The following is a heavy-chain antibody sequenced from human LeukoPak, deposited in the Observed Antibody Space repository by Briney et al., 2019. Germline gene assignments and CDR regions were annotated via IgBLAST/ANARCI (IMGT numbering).Heavy chain of an antibody. D-gene: IGHD6-13*01. CDR3: AKDIGRAAAGTPDY. J-gene: IGHJ4*02. V-gene: IGHV3-9*03. Sequence: PGGSLRLSCAASGFTFDDYAMHWVRQAPGKGLEWVSGISWNSGSIGYADSVKGRFTISRDNAKNSLYLQMNSLRAEDMALYYCAKDIGRAAAGTPDYWGQGTLVTVSS. CDR2: ISWNSGSI. CDR1: GFTFDDYA.